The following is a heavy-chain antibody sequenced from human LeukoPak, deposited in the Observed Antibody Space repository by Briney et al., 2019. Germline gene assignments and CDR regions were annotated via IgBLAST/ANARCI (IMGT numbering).Heavy chain of an antibody. D-gene: IGHD3-22*01. J-gene: IGHJ4*02. CDR1: GFTFSSYS. V-gene: IGHV3-48*02. CDR3: ARFPHYYDSSGYSF. CDR2: ISSSSSTI. Sequence: GSPRLSCAASGFTFSSYSMNWVRQAPGRGLEWVSYISSSSSTIYYADSVKGRFTISRDNAKNSLYLQMNSLRDEDTAVYYCARFPHYYDSSGYSFWGQGSVVTVSS.